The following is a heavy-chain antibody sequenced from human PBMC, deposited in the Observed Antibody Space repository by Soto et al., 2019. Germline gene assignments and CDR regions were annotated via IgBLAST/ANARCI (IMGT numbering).Heavy chain of an antibody. V-gene: IGHV3-74*01. CDR3: ARKDTAMVMGYYGMDV. D-gene: IGHD5-18*01. Sequence: EVQLVESGGGVVQPGGSLRLSCAASGFTFSSYWMHWVRQGPGKGLVWVSRISNDGSSTTYADSVKGRFTISRDNAKNTLYLQMNSLRAEDTAVYYCARKDTAMVMGYYGMDVWGQGTTVTVSS. CDR2: ISNDGSST. J-gene: IGHJ6*02. CDR1: GFTFSSYW.